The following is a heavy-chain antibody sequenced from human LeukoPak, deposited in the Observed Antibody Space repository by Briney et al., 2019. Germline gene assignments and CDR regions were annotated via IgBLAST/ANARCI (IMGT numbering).Heavy chain of an antibody. CDR1: GYTFTYHY. CDR2: INPSNGNT. Sequence: ASVKVSCKASGYTFTYHYIHLVRQVPGQGLEWMGIINPSNGNTNYAQKFQGRVTMTRDTSTSTVYMELNSLGSEDTAVYYCARGGPQDDYGGNIDFDYWGQGTLVTVSS. V-gene: IGHV1-46*01. D-gene: IGHD4-23*01. J-gene: IGHJ4*02. CDR3: ARGGPQDDYGGNIDFDY.